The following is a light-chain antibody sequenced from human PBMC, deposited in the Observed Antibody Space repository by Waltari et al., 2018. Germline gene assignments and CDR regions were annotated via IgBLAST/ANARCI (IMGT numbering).Light chain of an antibody. CDR2: DIS. CDR3: QQYGSWPLT. J-gene: IGKJ4*01. Sequence: DTVLTQSPVTLSVSPGERVALSCRASQGVRGFLAWYQQKPGQAPRLLVYDISTRATGIPARFSGSGSETEFTLTISGLQSEDFAVYYCQQYGSWPLTFGGGTKVDLK. V-gene: IGKV3-15*01. CDR1: QGVRGF.